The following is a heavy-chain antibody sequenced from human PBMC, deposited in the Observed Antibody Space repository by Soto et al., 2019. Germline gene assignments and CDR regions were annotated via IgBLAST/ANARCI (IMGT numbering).Heavy chain of an antibody. D-gene: IGHD3-22*01. CDR1: GGSISSGGYS. CDR3: ARVLDSSGYCFDY. J-gene: IGHJ4*02. CDR2: IYHSGST. V-gene: IGHV4-30-2*01. Sequence: KTSETLSLTCAVSGGSISSGGYSWSWIRQPPGKGLEWIGYIYHSGSTYYNPSLKSRVTISVDRSKNQFSLKLSSVTAADTAVYYCARVLDSSGYCFDYWGQGTLVTVSS.